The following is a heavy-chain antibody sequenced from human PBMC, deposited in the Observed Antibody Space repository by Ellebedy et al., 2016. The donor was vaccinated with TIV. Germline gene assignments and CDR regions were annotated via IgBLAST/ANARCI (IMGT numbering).Heavy chain of an antibody. J-gene: IGHJ3*02. V-gene: IGHV5-51*01. CDR1: GYSFTSYW. Sequence: GESLKISXKGSGYSFTSYWIGWVRQMPGKGLEWMGIIYPGDSDTRYSPSFQGQVTISADKSISTAYLQWSSLKASDTAMYYCARPPSYRELLLGRDAFDIWGQGTMVTVSS. CDR2: IYPGDSDT. D-gene: IGHD1-26*01. CDR3: ARPPSYRELLLGRDAFDI.